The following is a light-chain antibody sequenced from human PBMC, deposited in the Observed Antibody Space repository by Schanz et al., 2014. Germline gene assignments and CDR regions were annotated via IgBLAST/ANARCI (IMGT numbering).Light chain of an antibody. V-gene: IGLV1-40*01. J-gene: IGLJ3*02. Sequence: QSVLTQPPSVSGAPGQRVTISCTGSSSNIGAGYDVHWYQQLPGTAPKLLIYGNSNRPSGVPDRFSGSKSGTSASLAISGLQSEDEADYYCASWDDSQNGWVFGGGTKLTVL. CDR1: SSNIGAGYD. CDR3: ASWDDSQNGWV. CDR2: GNS.